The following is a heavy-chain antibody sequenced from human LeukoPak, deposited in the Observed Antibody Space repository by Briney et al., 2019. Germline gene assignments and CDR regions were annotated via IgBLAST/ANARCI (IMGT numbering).Heavy chain of an antibody. D-gene: IGHD1-14*01. Sequence: SETLSLTCSVDTVNHYHWNWVRQSAGPGLEWLGRVHTTSGNTFANPSLWGRVTVSIDTTKNEFLLQLTSMTAADTAVYHCARELRNIGEYYFDYWGQGVPVTVSS. CDR1: TVNHYH. J-gene: IGHJ4*02. CDR2: VHTTSGNT. V-gene: IGHV4-4*07. CDR3: ARELRNIGEYYFDY.